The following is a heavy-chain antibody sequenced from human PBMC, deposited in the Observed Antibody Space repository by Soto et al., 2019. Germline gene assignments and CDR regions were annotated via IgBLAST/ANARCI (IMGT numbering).Heavy chain of an antibody. CDR3: GRDQSGIGYYVDWFDP. Sequence: ASVKVSCKASGYTFPSYGISWVRQAPGQRPEWMGWINADNGNTYYSEKFEGRVTITRDTVTTTVNMELTSLTSEDTAVYYCGRDQSGIGYYVDWFDPWGQGTLVTVSS. V-gene: IGHV1-18*01. D-gene: IGHD3-10*02. CDR1: GYTFPSYG. J-gene: IGHJ5*02. CDR2: INADNGNT.